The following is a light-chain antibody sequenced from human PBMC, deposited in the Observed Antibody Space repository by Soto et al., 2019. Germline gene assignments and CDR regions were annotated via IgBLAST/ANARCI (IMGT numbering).Light chain of an antibody. J-gene: IGKJ1*01. CDR2: GAS. V-gene: IGKV3-20*01. Sequence: DIVLTQSPGTLSLSPGERATLSCRASPSVSGSNLAWYQQKPGQAPRLVIYGASSRATGIPDRFSGSGSGTDFTLTISRLEPEDFAVYYGQQYGSFGQGTKVEIK. CDR3: QQYGS. CDR1: PSVSGSN.